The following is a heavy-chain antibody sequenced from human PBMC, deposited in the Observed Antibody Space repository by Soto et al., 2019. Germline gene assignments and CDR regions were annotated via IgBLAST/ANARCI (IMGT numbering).Heavy chain of an antibody. J-gene: IGHJ4*02. Sequence: QVLLQESGPGLVQPSGTLSLSCAVSGGSISSSHFWGWVRQPPGKGLEWVGDISHSGSVNYNPSLNSRATITIDKSKNQSSLQLNSVTAEDTAVYYCARSFGWSAIDYWGQGTLVIVSS. CDR1: GGSISSSHF. D-gene: IGHD3-9*01. V-gene: IGHV4-4*02. CDR3: ARSFGWSAIDY. CDR2: ISHSGSV.